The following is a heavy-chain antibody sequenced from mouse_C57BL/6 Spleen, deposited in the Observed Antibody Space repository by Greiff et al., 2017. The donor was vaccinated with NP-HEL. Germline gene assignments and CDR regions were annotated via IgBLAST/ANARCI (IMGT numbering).Heavy chain of an antibody. V-gene: IGHV1-82*01. J-gene: IGHJ4*01. CDR2: IYPGDGNT. D-gene: IGHD2-4*01. Sequence: VQLQQSGPELVKPGASVKISCKASGYAFSSSWMNWVKQRPGKGLEWIGRIYPGDGNTNYNGKFKGKATLTADKSSSTAYMQLSSLTSEDSAVYFCARGSYYDYDDAMDYWGQATSVTVSS. CDR1: GYAFSSSW. CDR3: ARGSYYDYDDAMDY.